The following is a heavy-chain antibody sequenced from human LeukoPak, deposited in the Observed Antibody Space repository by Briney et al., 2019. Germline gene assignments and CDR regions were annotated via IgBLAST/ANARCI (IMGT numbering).Heavy chain of an antibody. J-gene: IGHJ4*02. CDR3: ATTYYYDSSGYYQH. V-gene: IGHV4-34*01. D-gene: IGHD3-22*01. CDR2: INNSGST. Sequence: PSETLSLTCAVSGGSFSGYYWSWTRETPRKGLERIGEINNSGSTNYNPSLKSRVTISVDTSKNQFSLKLSSVTAADTAVYYCATTYYYDSSGYYQHWGQGTLVTVSS. CDR1: GGSFSGYY.